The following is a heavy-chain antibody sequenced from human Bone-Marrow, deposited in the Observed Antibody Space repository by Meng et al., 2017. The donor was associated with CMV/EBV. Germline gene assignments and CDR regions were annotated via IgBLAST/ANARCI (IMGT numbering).Heavy chain of an antibody. CDR2: ISCSGSTI. J-gene: IGHJ6*02. Sequence: GGSLRLSCAASGFTFSSYEMNWVRQAPGKGLEWVSYISCSGSTIYYADSVKGRFTISRDNAKNSLYLQMNSLRAEDTAVYYCAKAIDSWELLEYGMDVWGQGTTVTVSS. D-gene: IGHD1-26*01. CDR1: GFTFSSYE. V-gene: IGHV3-48*03. CDR3: AKAIDSWELLEYGMDV.